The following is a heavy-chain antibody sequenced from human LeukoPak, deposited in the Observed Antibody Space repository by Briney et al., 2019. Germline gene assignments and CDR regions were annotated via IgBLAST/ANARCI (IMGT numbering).Heavy chain of an antibody. CDR2: FDPEDGET. V-gene: IGHV1-24*01. J-gene: IGHJ4*02. Sequence: GASVKVSCKVSGYTLTELSMHWVRQAPGKGLEWMGGFDPEDGETIYAQKFQGRVTMTEDTSTDTAYLELSSLRSEDTAVYFCATARYYASGGFFDYWGQGTLVTVSS. CDR1: GYTLTELS. D-gene: IGHD3-10*01. CDR3: ATARYYASGGFFDY.